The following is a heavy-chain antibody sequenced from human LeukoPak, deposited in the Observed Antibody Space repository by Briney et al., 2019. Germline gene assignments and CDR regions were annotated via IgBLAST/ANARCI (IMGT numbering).Heavy chain of an antibody. Sequence: ASVKVSCKASGYTFTGYYMHWVRQAPGQGLEWMGIINPSGGSTSYAQKFQGRVTMTRDMSTSTVYMELSSLRSEDTAVYYCARTSWGLASGWSKAWFDPWGQGTLVTVSS. V-gene: IGHV1-46*01. CDR3: ARTSWGLASGWSKAWFDP. D-gene: IGHD6-19*01. CDR2: INPSGGST. J-gene: IGHJ5*02. CDR1: GYTFTGYY.